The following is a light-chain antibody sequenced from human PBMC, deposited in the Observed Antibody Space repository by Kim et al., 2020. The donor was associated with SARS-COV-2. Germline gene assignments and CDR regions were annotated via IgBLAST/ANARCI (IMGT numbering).Light chain of an antibody. CDR2: RND. V-gene: IGLV1-47*01. Sequence: QRVTISCSWSSSNIGGNSVFWYQQFPGTAPKLLIYRNDQRPSGVPDRFSASKSGTSASLAISGLRSEDDADYYCAAWDDRLGGSWVFGGGTKLTV. CDR1: SSNIGGNS. J-gene: IGLJ3*02. CDR3: AAWDDRLGGSWV.